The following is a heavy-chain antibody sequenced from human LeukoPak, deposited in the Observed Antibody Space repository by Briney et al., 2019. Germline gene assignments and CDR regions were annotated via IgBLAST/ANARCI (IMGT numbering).Heavy chain of an antibody. CDR2: IYYSGST. CDR3: AMWDDILTGLY. V-gene: IGHV4-59*01. Sequence: SEPLSLTCTVSGGSISSYYWSWIRQPPGKGLEWIGYIYYSGSTNYNPSLKSRVTISVDTSKNQFSLKLSSVTAADTAVYYCAMWDDILTGLYWGQGTLVTVSS. J-gene: IGHJ4*02. D-gene: IGHD3-9*01. CDR1: GGSISSYY.